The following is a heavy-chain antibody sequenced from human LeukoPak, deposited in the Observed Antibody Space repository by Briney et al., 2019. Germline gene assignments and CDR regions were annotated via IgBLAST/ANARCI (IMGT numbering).Heavy chain of an antibody. CDR3: ARYRYSGTSRSPLAF. D-gene: IGHD1-26*01. V-gene: IGHV1-2*02. CDR1: GYTFTDYY. Sequence: GASVTVSCTASGYTFTDYYIHWVRQGPGQGLEWMGWINPKSGGTNYALRFKGRVTMTRDTSITTVYVEASSLRSDDTAVYHCARYRYSGTSRSPLAFWGQGTTVTVSS. CDR2: INPKSGGT. J-gene: IGHJ3*01.